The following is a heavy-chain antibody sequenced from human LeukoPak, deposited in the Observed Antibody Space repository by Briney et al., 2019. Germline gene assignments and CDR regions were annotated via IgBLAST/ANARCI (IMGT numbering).Heavy chain of an antibody. CDR2: IKPDGSEK. Sequence: GGSLRLSCAASHFTFTTYWMSWVRQAPGKGLEWVANIKPDGSEKYYVDSVKGRFTISRDNAKSSLYLQMNSLGADDTAVYYCASIFQQSIDYWGQGTLVTVSS. CDR3: ASIFQQSIDY. V-gene: IGHV3-7*01. CDR1: HFTFTTYW. D-gene: IGHD2-21*01. J-gene: IGHJ4*02.